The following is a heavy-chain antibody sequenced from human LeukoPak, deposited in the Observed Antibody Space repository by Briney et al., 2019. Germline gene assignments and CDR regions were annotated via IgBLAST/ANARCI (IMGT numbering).Heavy chain of an antibody. Sequence: SETLSLTCTVSNDSISSYCCSWVRQPPGKGLEWIGFMCPSGRTDYNPSLKSRVTMSIDTSKNQLSMELRFLTAADTAVYYCATSYDGKTAPYDLWGHGTLVTVSS. CDR2: MCPSGRT. V-gene: IGHV4-4*08. D-gene: IGHD4-23*01. CDR3: ATSYDGKTAPYDL. CDR1: NDSISSYC. J-gene: IGHJ5*02.